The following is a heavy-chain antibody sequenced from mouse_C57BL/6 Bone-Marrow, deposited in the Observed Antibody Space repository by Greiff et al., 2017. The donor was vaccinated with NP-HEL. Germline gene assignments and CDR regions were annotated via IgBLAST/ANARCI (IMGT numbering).Heavy chain of an antibody. J-gene: IGHJ4*01. CDR3: AILSGSSQDAMDY. CDR1: GYTFTSYW. V-gene: IGHV1-53*01. Sequence: QVQLQQPGTELVKPGASVKLSCKASGYTFTSYWMHWVKQRPGQGLEWIGNINPSNGGTNYNEKFKGKATLTVDKSSSTAYMQLSSLTSEDSAVYYCAILSGSSQDAMDYWGQGTSVTVSS. CDR2: INPSNGGT. D-gene: IGHD1-1*01.